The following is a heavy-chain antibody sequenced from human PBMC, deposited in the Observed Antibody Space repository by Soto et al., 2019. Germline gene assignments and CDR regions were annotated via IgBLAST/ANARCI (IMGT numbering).Heavy chain of an antibody. CDR2: INHSGST. Sequence: PSETLSLTWAVYGGSFSGYYWIWIRQPPGKGLEWIGEINHSGSTNYNPSLKSRVTISVDTSKNQFSLKLSSVTAADTAVYYCASYCSSTSCYGGLDYWGQGTLVTVSS. CDR1: GGSFSGYY. J-gene: IGHJ4*02. V-gene: IGHV4-34*01. D-gene: IGHD2-2*01. CDR3: ASYCSSTSCYGGLDY.